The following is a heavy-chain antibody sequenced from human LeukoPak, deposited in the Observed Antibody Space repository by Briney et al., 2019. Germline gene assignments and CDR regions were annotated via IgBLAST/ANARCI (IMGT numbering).Heavy chain of an antibody. CDR1: GXSISSSEW. Sequence: PSETLSLTCAVSGXSISSSEWWIWVRQPPGQGLAWIGEIHRDGRTRYNPSLKSRVTMSIDYSKNQFSLKVSSVTAADTAIYYCGKTDIYFNPIDYWGPGSLVTVSS. CDR2: IHRDGRT. V-gene: IGHV4-4*02. CDR3: GKTDIYFNPIDY. D-gene: IGHD3-9*01. J-gene: IGHJ4*02.